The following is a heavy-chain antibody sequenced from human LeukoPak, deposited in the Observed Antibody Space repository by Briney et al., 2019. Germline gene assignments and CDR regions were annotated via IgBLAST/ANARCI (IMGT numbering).Heavy chain of an antibody. CDR1: GGSISSYY. CDR3: ARDPYDDSPRIAVYFDL. Sequence: SETLSLTCTVSGGSISSYYWSWIRQPAGKGLEWIGRIYTSGSTNYNPSLKSRVTMSVDTSKNQFSLKLSSVTAADTAVYYCARDPYDDSPRIAVYFDLWGRGTLVTVSS. V-gene: IGHV4-4*07. J-gene: IGHJ2*01. D-gene: IGHD4-17*01. CDR2: IYTSGST.